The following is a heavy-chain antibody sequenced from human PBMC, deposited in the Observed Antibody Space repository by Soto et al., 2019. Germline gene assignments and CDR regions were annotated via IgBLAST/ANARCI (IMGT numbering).Heavy chain of an antibody. CDR3: ARGPYYYDSSGYSYYYGMDV. V-gene: IGHV4-34*01. Sequence: PPESLSLTCAVYVGSFSRYYWTWIRHPPGKGREWIGEINHSGSTNYNPSLKSRVTISVDTSKNQFSLKLSSVTAADTAVYYCARGPYYYDSSGYSYYYGMDVWGQGTTVPVSS. J-gene: IGHJ6*02. D-gene: IGHD3-22*01. CDR1: VGSFSRYY. CDR2: INHSGST.